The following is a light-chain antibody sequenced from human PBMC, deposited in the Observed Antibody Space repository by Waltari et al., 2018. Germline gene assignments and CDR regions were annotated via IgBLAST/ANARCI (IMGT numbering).Light chain of an antibody. Sequence: EIVMTQSPATLSVSPGERITLSCKASKSIDNNLAWYQQKPGQAPRLLIYAASTRATDVPARFRGSGSGTEFTLTISSLQSEDCGVFYCQQYNRWPPLTFGGGTKVEIK. V-gene: IGKV3-15*01. CDR2: AAS. CDR3: QQYNRWPPLT. J-gene: IGKJ4*01. CDR1: KSIDNN.